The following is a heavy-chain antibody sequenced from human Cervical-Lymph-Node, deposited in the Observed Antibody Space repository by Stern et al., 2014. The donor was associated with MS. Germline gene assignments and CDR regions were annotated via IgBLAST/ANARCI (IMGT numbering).Heavy chain of an antibody. D-gene: IGHD2-8*02. CDR1: GFTFEDYG. Sequence: EMQLVESGGGVVRPGRSLRLSCAASGFTFEDYGMSWVRQAPGKGLEWVAAINWNGGSTVYAASVQGRFTISRDNAKNSLYLQMNSLRAEDTALYHCARAFCTGGVCYSFPFYGMDVWGQGTTVTVSS. V-gene: IGHV3-20*01. CDR3: ARAFCTGGVCYSFPFYGMDV. CDR2: INWNGGST. J-gene: IGHJ6*02.